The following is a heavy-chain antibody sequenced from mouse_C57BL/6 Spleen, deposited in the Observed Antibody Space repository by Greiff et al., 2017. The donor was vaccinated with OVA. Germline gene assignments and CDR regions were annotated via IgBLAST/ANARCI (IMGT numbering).Heavy chain of an antibody. D-gene: IGHD2-2*01. J-gene: IGHJ1*03. CDR2: ISSGGSCT. CDR3: ARHGYDWYFDV. Sequence: EVKLVESGGDLVKPGGSLKLSCAASGFTFSSYGMSWVRQTPDKRLEWVATISSGGSCTYYPDSVKGRFTISRDNAKNTLYLQMSSLKSEDTAMYYCARHGYDWYFDVWGTGTTVTVSS. CDR1: GFTFSSYG. V-gene: IGHV5-6*01.